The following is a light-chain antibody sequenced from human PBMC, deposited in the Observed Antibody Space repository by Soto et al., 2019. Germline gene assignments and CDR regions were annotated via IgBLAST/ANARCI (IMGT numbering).Light chain of an antibody. J-gene: IGKJ1*01. CDR3: QQYDNGWT. V-gene: IGKV1-5*03. Sequence: DIQMTQSPSTLSASVGDRVTITCRASQSISSWLAWYQQRPGKAPKLLIYKASSLESGVPSRFSGRGSGTEFTLTISSLQPDDSATYYCQQYDNGWTFGQGTKVEI. CDR1: QSISSW. CDR2: KAS.